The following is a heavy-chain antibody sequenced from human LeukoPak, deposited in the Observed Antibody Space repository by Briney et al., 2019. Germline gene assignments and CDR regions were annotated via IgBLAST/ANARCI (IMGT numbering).Heavy chain of an antibody. CDR1: GFTFSSYS. CDR3: TPNFWGGYLTDY. V-gene: IGHV3-48*02. D-gene: IGHD3-3*01. Sequence: PGGSLRLSCVGSGFTFSSYSMNWVRQAPGKGLEWVSYISGSSDTIYYAESVKGRFTISRDNAKNSLYLQMNSLRDEDTAVYYCTPNFWGGYLTDYWGQGTLVTVSS. J-gene: IGHJ4*02. CDR2: ISGSSDTI.